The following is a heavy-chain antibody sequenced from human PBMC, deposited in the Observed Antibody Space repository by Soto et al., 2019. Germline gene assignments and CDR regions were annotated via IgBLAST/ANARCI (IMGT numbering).Heavy chain of an antibody. CDR2: IVVGSGNT. J-gene: IGHJ6*02. V-gene: IGHV1-58*01. Sequence: ASVKVSCKASGFTFTSSAVQWVRQARGQRLEWIGWIVVGSGNTNYAQKFQERVTITRDMSTSTAYMELSSLRSEDTAVYYCAAADDTAMESIYYGMDVWGQGTTVTVSS. CDR3: AAADDTAMESIYYGMDV. D-gene: IGHD5-18*01. CDR1: GFTFTSSA.